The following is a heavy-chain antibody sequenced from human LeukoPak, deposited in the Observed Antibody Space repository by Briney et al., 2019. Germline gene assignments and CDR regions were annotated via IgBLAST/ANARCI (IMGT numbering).Heavy chain of an antibody. CDR2: IYYSGST. D-gene: IGHD4-17*01. V-gene: IGHV4-59*08. CDR3: ATRETYGDYEGLGAFDI. Sequence: SETLSLTCTVSGGSISSYYWSWIRQPPGKGLEWIGYIYYSGSTNYNPSLKSRVTISVDTSKNQFSLKLSSVTAADTAVYYCATRETYGDYEGLGAFDIWAKGQWSPSLQ. CDR1: GGSISSYY. J-gene: IGHJ3*02.